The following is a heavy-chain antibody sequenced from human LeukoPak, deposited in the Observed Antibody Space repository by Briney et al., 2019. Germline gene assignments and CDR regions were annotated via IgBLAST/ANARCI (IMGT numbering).Heavy chain of an antibody. CDR2: MNPNSGNT. V-gene: IGHV1-8*01. CDR1: GYTFTSYD. Sequence: ASVKVSCKASGYTFTSYDINWVRQATGQGLEWMGWMNPNSGNTGYAQKFQGRVTITRNTSISTAYMELSSLRSDDTAVYFCSRSFYSSSRYYFDLWGQGTLVTVSS. CDR3: SRSFYSSSRYYFDL. J-gene: IGHJ4*02. D-gene: IGHD4-11*01.